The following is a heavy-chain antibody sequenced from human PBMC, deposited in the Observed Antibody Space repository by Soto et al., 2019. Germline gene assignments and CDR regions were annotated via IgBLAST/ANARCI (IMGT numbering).Heavy chain of an antibody. J-gene: IGHJ4*02. CDR2: INPSGGST. V-gene: IGHV1-46*01. CDR1: GCTFTSYY. D-gene: IGHD3-10*01. Sequence: ASVKVSCKASGCTFTSYYMHWVRQAPGQGLEWMGIINPSGGSTSYAQKFQGRVTMTRDTSTSTVYMELSSLRSEDTAVYYCARVRLAGDIDYWGQGTLVTVSS. CDR3: ARVRLAGDIDY.